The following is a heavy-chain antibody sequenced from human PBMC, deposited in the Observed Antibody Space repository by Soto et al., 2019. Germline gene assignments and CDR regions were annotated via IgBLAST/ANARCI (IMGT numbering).Heavy chain of an antibody. CDR1: GDSVSSTSAA. Sequence: PSPTLSLTCAISGDSVSSTSAAWNWIRQSPSRGLEWLGRTYYRSKWYNDYAVSVKSRITINPDTSKNQFSLQLNSVTPEDTAVYYCARSLSRGVPYDFWSGYYNWGQGTLVTVSS. J-gene: IGHJ4*02. V-gene: IGHV6-1*01. CDR2: TYYRSKWYN. CDR3: ARSLSRGVPYDFWSGYYN. D-gene: IGHD3-3*01.